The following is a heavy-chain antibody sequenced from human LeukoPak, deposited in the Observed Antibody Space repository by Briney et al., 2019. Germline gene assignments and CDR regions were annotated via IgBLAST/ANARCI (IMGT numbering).Heavy chain of an antibody. V-gene: IGHV3-30*18. D-gene: IGHD3-9*01. CDR3: AKVRTLRYFDWLPFY. CDR1: GFTFSSYG. Sequence: PGGSLRLSCAASGFTFSSYGMHWVRQAPGKGLEWVAVISYDGSNKYYADSVKGRFTISRDNSKNTLYLQMNSLRAEDTAVYYCAKVRTLRYFDWLPFYWGQGTLVTVSS. CDR2: ISYDGSNK. J-gene: IGHJ4*02.